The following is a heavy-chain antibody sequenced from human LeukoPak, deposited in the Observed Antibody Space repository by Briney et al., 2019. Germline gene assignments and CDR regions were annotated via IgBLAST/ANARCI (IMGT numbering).Heavy chain of an antibody. V-gene: IGHV3-21*01. Sequence: GGSLRLSCAASGFTFSSYSMNWVRQAPGKGLEWVSSISSSSSYISYADSVKGRFTISRDNAKNSLYLQMNSLRAEDTAVYYCAERGITMIGGVWGKGTTVTISS. CDR1: GFTFSSYS. J-gene: IGHJ6*04. CDR3: AERGITMIGGV. CDR2: ISSSSSYI. D-gene: IGHD3-10*02.